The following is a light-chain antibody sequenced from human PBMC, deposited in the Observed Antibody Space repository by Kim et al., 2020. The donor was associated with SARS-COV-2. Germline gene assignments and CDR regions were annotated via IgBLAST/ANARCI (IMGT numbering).Light chain of an antibody. Sequence: GRKVTDSRAGTKPNVGSNNVSCEQQLPGAAPKLLIYNNDRRPSGVPDRFSGSKSGNSASLAISGLQSEDEADFYCASWDDSLNGILFGGGTKVTVL. CDR2: NND. V-gene: IGLV1-44*01. J-gene: IGLJ3*02. CDR1: KPNVGSNN. CDR3: ASWDDSLNGIL.